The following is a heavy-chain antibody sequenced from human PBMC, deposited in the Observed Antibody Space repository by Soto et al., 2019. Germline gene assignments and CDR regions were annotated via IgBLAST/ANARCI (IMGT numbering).Heavy chain of an antibody. V-gene: IGHV1-3*01. J-gene: IGHJ4*02. Sequence: QVQLVQSGAEVKKPGASVKVSCKASGYTFTSYAMHWVRQAPGQRLEWMGWINAGNGNTKYSQKFQGRVIITRDTSAITAYMELSSLRSEDTAVYYCARVSSSSWELYYFDYWGQGTLVTVSS. D-gene: IGHD6-13*01. CDR1: GYTFTSYA. CDR2: INAGNGNT. CDR3: ARVSSSSWELYYFDY.